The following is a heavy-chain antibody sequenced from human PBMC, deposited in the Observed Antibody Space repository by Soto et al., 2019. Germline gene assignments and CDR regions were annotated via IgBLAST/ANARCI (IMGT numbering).Heavy chain of an antibody. CDR3: AMSTTMVRGVIISLDY. J-gene: IGHJ4*02. Sequence: GASVKVSCKASGYTFTGYYMHWVRQAPGQGLEWMGWIIPNSGGTNYAQKFQGRVTMTRDTSISTAYMELSRLRSDDTAAYYCAMSTTMVRGVIISLDYWGQGTLVTVSS. D-gene: IGHD3-10*01. CDR1: GYTFTGYY. V-gene: IGHV1-2*02. CDR2: IIPNSGGT.